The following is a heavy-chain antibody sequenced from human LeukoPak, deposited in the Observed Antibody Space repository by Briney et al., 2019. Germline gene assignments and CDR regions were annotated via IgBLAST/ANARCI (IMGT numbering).Heavy chain of an antibody. CDR1: GGSISSYY. J-gene: IGHJ3*02. CDR3: ATANDYYDSSGYSENDAFDI. V-gene: IGHV4-59*01. D-gene: IGHD3-22*01. Sequence: SETPSLTCTVSGGSISSYYWSWIRQPPGKGLEWIGYIYYSGSTNYNPSLKSRVTLSADTSNYQFSLKLSSVTAADTAVYYCATANDYYDSSGYSENDAFDIWGQGTMVTVSS. CDR2: IYYSGST.